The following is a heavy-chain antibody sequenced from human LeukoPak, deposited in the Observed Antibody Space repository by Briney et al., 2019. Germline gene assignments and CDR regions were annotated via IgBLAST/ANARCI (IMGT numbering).Heavy chain of an antibody. CDR1: GYTFIDYY. D-gene: IGHD6-6*01. CDR3: ATEAVVDRQLVPDY. CDR2: INPSGGST. J-gene: IGHJ4*02. V-gene: IGHV1-46*01. Sequence: ASVKVSCKTSGYTFIDYYMHWVRQAPGQGLEWMGIINPSGGSTSYAQKFQGRVTMARDMSTSTVYMELSSLRSEDTAVYYCATEAVVDRQLVPDYWGQGTLVTVSS.